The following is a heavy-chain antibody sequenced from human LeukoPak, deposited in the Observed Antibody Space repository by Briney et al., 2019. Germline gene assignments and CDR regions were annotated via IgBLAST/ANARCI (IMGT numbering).Heavy chain of an antibody. CDR2: INSDGSRA. Sequence: GGSLRLSCAASGFTFSSYWMHWVRQAPGKGLVWVSRINSDGSRAHYAGSVKGRFTISRDNAKNTLYLQMNSLGAEDTAVYYCAQELKIGHWGQGTLVTVSS. J-gene: IGHJ4*02. CDR3: AQELKIGH. CDR1: GFTFSSYW. V-gene: IGHV3-74*01.